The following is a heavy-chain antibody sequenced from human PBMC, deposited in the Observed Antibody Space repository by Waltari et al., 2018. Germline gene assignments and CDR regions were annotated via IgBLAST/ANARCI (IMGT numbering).Heavy chain of an antibody. CDR3: ARMWGDCGSTSCYFYYYMDV. CDR2: IYPGDSDT. Sequence: EVQLVQSGAEVKKPGESLKISCKGSGYSFTSYWIGWVRQMPGKGLEWMGIIYPGDSDTRYSPSFQGQVTISADKSISTAYLQWSSLKASDTAMYYCARMWGDCGSTSCYFYYYMDVWGKGTTVTVSS. J-gene: IGHJ6*03. V-gene: IGHV5-51*01. D-gene: IGHD2-2*01. CDR1: GYSFTSYW.